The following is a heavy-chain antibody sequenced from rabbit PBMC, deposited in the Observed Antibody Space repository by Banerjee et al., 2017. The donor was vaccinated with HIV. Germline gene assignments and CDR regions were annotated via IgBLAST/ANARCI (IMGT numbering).Heavy chain of an antibody. D-gene: IGHD4-1*01. Sequence: QEQLEESGGGLVQPEGSLTLTCTASGFDFSSNAMCWVRQAPGKGLEWIACINSSSGSTVYATWAKGRFTISKTSSTTVTLQMTSLTAADTATYFCARDLAGVIGWNFSLWGPGTLVTVS. J-gene: IGHJ4*01. CDR3: ARDLAGVIGWNFSL. V-gene: IGHV1S45*01. CDR1: GFDFSSNA. CDR2: INSSSGST.